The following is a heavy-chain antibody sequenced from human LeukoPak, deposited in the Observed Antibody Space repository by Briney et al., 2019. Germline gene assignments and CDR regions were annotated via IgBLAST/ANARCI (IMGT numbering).Heavy chain of an antibody. CDR3: GKDQNVAAAGFPYDY. D-gene: IGHD6-13*01. CDR1: GFTFTTYA. V-gene: IGHV3-23*01. J-gene: IGHJ4*02. Sequence: TGGSLRLSCAASGFTFTTYAMRWVRQAPGKGLEWVSAISGSGDSTYYADSVKGRFTISRDNSKNTLYLQMNSLRAEDTAVYYCGKDQNVAAAGFPYDYWGQGTLVTVSS. CDR2: ISGSGDST.